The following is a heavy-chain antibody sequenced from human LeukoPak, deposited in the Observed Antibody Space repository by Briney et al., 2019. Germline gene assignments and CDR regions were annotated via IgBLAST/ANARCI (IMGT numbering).Heavy chain of an antibody. J-gene: IGHJ5*02. V-gene: IGHV3-48*03. Sequence: GGSLRLSCAASGFTFSSYEMNWVRQAPDQGLEWVSYISSSGSTIYYANSVKGRFTISRDNAKNSLYLQMNSLRAEDTAVYYCARTGTEARGFDPWGQGTLVTVSS. D-gene: IGHD1-1*01. CDR2: ISSSGSTI. CDR1: GFTFSSYE. CDR3: ARTGTEARGFDP.